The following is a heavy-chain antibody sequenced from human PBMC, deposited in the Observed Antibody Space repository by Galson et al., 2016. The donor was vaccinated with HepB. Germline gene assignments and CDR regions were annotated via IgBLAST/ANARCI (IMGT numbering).Heavy chain of an antibody. CDR2: IDPTDSHT. J-gene: IGHJ6*02. V-gene: IGHV5-10-1*01. D-gene: IGHD1-1*01. CDR3: ARVRPLAGYGMDL. Sequence: QSGAEVKESRESLRISCEGSGYSFTTFWINWVRQMPGKGLEWMGKIDPTDSHTISSPSFQGHVTISVDKSISTVYLQWSSLRASDSAIYYCARVRPLAGYGMDLWGQGTTVTVSS. CDR1: GYSFTTFW.